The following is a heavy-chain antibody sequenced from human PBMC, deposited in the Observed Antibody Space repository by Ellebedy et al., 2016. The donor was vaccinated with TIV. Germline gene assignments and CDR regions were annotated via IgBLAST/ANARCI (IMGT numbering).Heavy chain of an antibody. D-gene: IGHD4-23*01. CDR2: ITELGGNT. CDR1: GLTLSSHA. V-gene: IGHV3-23*01. J-gene: IGHJ3*01. CDR3: ARDPVGVGPALAV. Sequence: PGGSLTLSCAVSGLTLSSHAMSWVRQAPRKGLEWVSSITELGGNTYYADSVKGRFTISRDNSKDTLFLQLTSLRAEDTAIYFCARDPVGVGPALAVWGQGTMVTVSS.